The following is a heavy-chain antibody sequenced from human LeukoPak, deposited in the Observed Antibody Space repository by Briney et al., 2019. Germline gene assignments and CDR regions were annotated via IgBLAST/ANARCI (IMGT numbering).Heavy chain of an antibody. CDR2: ISSSSSYI. CDR1: GFTFSSYS. CDR3: AGTYYDILTGYNPYFDY. D-gene: IGHD3-9*01. Sequence: GGSLRLSCAASGFTFSSYSMNWVRQAPGKGLEWVSSISSSSSYIYYADSVKGRFTISRDNAKNFLYLQMNSLRAEDTAVYYCAGTYYDILTGYNPYFDYWGQGILVTVSS. V-gene: IGHV3-21*01. J-gene: IGHJ4*02.